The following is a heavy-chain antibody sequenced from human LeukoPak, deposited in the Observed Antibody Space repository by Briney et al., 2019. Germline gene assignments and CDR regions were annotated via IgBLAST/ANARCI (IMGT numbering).Heavy chain of an antibody. Sequence: PGGSLRLSCAASGFTFSSYSMHWVRQAPGKGLVWVSRINSDGSSASYADSVTGRFTISRDNAKNTLYLQMISLRAEDTAVYYCPRGYRYGPDYWGQGTLVTVSS. D-gene: IGHD3-16*01. CDR2: INSDGSSA. CDR3: PRGYRYGPDY. J-gene: IGHJ4*02. V-gene: IGHV3-74*01. CDR1: GFTFSSYS.